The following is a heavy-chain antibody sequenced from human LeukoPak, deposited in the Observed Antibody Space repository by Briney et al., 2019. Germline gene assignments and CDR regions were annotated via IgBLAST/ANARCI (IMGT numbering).Heavy chain of an antibody. CDR3: ATESWIQGEDY. Sequence: PSETLSLTCTVSGGSISSYYWSWIRQPPGKGLEWIGSIYYSGYTNYNPSLKSRVTISVDTSKNQFSLKLTSVTAADTAVYYCATESWIQGEDYWGQGTLVTVSS. V-gene: IGHV4-59*08. J-gene: IGHJ4*02. CDR2: IYYSGYT. CDR1: GGSISSYY. D-gene: IGHD5-18*01.